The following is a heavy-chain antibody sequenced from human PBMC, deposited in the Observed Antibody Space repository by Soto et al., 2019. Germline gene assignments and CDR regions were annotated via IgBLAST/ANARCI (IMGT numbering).Heavy chain of an antibody. CDR1: GGSISSGGYY. D-gene: IGHD2-15*01. CDR2: IYYSGST. CDR3: ARGVVAATPVNTRSGFDP. V-gene: IGHV4-31*03. Sequence: SETLSLTCTVSGGSISSGGYYWSWIRQHPGKGLEWIGYIYYSGSTYYNPSLKSRVTISVDTSKNQFSLKLSSVTAADTAVYYCARGVVAATPVNTRSGFDPWGQGTLVTVSS. J-gene: IGHJ5*02.